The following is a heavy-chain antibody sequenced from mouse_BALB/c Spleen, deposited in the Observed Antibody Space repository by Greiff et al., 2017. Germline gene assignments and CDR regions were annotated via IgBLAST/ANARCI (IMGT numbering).Heavy chain of an antibody. J-gene: IGHJ4*01. CDR3: ARYNYGNYGDYAMDY. D-gene: IGHD2-1*01. CDR2: ILPGSGST. V-gene: IGHV1-9*01. Sequence: QVQLQQSGAELMKPGASVKISCKATGYTFSSYWIEWVKQRPGHGLEWIGEILPGSGSTNYNEKFKGKATFTADTSSNTAYMQLSSLTSEDSAVYYCARYNYGNYGDYAMDYWGQGTSVTVSS. CDR1: GYTFSSYW.